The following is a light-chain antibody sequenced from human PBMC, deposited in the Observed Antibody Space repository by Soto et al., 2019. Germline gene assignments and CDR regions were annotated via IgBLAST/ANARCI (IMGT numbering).Light chain of an antibody. CDR1: NIGSKS. CDR2: YDS. CDR3: QVWGV. V-gene: IGLV3-21*01. J-gene: IGLJ6*01. Sequence: SYELTQPPSVSVAPGKTARITCGGNNIGSKSVHWYQQKPGQAPVLVIYYDSDRPSGIPERFSGTNSGNTATLTISRVEAEDEADYYCQVWGVFGSGTQLTVL.